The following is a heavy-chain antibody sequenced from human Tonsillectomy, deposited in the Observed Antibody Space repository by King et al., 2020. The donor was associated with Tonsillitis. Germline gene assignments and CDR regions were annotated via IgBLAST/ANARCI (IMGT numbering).Heavy chain of an antibody. CDR3: AKRTHGRVGRVVVTPRDYHAMDV. CDR2: IIPINGFP. Sequence: VQLVQSGAEVKKPGSSVKVSCKVSGGTFNDNAISWVRQAPGQGLEWMGGIIPINGFPNYAQKFQDRVTITADESTTTVYMELGRLTSEDTATYYCAKRTHGRVGRVVVTPRDYHAMDVWGPGTTVTVSS. V-gene: IGHV1-69*01. J-gene: IGHJ6*02. D-gene: IGHD4-23*01. CDR1: GGTFNDNA.